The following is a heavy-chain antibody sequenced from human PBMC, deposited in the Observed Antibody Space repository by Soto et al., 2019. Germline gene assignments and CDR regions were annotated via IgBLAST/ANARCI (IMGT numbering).Heavy chain of an antibody. Sequence: EVQLLESGGGLVQPGGSLRLSCETSGFSFNTYAMTWVRQAPGMGLEWVAVINYSGRTTFQAQSEKGRFTISRDNSRNTVFLQMDSLRAEDTAVYYCVNQRGSVKTYYYNMDVWGLGTTVIVSS. D-gene: IGHD3-10*01. CDR2: INYSGRTT. J-gene: IGHJ6*02. CDR3: VNQRGSVKTYYYNMDV. CDR1: GFSFNTYA. V-gene: IGHV3-23*01.